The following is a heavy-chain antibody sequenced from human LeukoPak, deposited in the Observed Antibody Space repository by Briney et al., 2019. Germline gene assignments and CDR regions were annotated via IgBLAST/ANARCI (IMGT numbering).Heavy chain of an antibody. CDR1: GYTFTAYY. CDR3: ARRCDTSSYYTYYFDY. CDR2: INPNSGGT. J-gene: IGHJ4*02. V-gene: IGHV1-2*02. D-gene: IGHD3-22*01. Sequence: APVKPSCKASGYTFTAYYIHWVRQAPGQGLEWMGWINPNSGGTNYAQKFQGRVTMTRDTSISTAYMELSRLRSDDTAVSFCARRCDTSSYYTYYFDYWGQGTLV.